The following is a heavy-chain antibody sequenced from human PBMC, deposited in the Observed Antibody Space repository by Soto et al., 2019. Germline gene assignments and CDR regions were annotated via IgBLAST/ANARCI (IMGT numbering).Heavy chain of an antibody. Sequence: PSETLSLTCTVSGGSISNFYWSWIRQPPGKGLEWIDYFYFTGTISFYSSLMFRVSFSAASSRGLFSLMLFSVTAADTSVYYCAITFLGPDLLADSFVDYYYYMDVWGQGTTVTVSS. V-gene: IGHV4-59*08. J-gene: IGHJ6*03. D-gene: IGHD3-9*01. CDR3: AITFLGPDLLADSFVDYYYYMDV. CDR1: GGSISNFY. CDR2: FYFTGTI.